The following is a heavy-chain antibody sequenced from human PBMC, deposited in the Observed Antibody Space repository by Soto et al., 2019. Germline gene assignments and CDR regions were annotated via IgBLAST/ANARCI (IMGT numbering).Heavy chain of an antibody. D-gene: IGHD3-10*01. V-gene: IGHV3-21*01. CDR3: ARNVWFGDDSSATFDY. Sequence: EVQLVESGGGRVKPGGSLRLSWAASGFTFSSYSMNWVRQAPGKGLEWVSSISSSTSYIKYADSVKGRFTISRDNAKNSLYMQINSLRAEDTAVYYCARNVWFGDDSSATFDYWGQGALVTVSS. CDR2: ISSSTSYI. J-gene: IGHJ4*02. CDR1: GFTFSSYS.